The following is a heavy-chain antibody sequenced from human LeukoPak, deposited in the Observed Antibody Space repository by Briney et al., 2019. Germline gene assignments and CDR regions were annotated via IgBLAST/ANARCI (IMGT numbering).Heavy chain of an antibody. CDR2: IYYSGST. J-gene: IGHJ4*02. CDR3: AGMGSSGCYGSTDY. Sequence: SETLSLTCTISRGSISSTSYYWGWIRQPPGKGLEWIGSIYYSGSTYYNPSLKSRVTISVDTSKNQFSLQLSSVTAADTAVYYCAGMGSSGCYGSTDYWGQGTLVTVSS. CDR1: RGSISSTSYY. V-gene: IGHV4-39*01. D-gene: IGHD3-22*01.